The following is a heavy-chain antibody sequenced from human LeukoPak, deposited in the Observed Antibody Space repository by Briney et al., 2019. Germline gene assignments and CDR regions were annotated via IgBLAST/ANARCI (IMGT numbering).Heavy chain of an antibody. V-gene: IGHV1-46*01. Sequence: ASVKVSCKASGYTFTSYYMHWVRQAPGQGLEWMGIINPSGGSTSYAQKFQGRATMTRDTSTSTVYMELSSLRSEDTAVYYCARDCSSSWPNWYFDLWGRGTLVTVSS. D-gene: IGHD6-13*01. CDR2: INPSGGST. CDR1: GYTFTSYY. J-gene: IGHJ2*01. CDR3: ARDCSSSWPNWYFDL.